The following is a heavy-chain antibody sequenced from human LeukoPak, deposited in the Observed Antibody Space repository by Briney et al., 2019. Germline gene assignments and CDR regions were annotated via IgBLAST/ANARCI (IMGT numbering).Heavy chain of an antibody. CDR1: GFTVSSNY. CDR2: IYSGGST. CDR3: TRGGLYCGGDCLDY. Sequence: GGSLRLSCAASGFTVSSNYMSWVRKAPGKGMEWVSVIYSGGSTYYADSVKGRFTISRDNSKNTLYLQMNSLRVEDTAVYYCTRGGLYCGGDCLDYWGQGTLVTVSS. V-gene: IGHV3-53*01. D-gene: IGHD2-21*01. J-gene: IGHJ4*02.